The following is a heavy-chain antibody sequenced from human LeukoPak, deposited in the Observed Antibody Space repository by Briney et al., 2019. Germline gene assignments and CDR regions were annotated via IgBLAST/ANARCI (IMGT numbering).Heavy chain of an antibody. D-gene: IGHD6-19*01. J-gene: IGHJ4*02. CDR2: IYYSGST. CDR1: GGSISSYY. CDR3: ARTGKAVAEIPFDY. V-gene: IGHV4-59*01. Sequence: SETLSLTCTVSGGSISSYYWSWIRQPPGKGLQWIGYIYYSGSTNYNPSLNSRVTISIDTSKNQFSLKLSSVTAADTAVYYCARTGKAVAEIPFDYWGQGTLVTVSS.